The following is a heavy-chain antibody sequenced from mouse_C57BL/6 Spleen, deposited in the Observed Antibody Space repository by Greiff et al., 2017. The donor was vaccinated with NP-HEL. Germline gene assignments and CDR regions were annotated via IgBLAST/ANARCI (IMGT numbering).Heavy chain of an antibody. CDR3: ARGYYGNYVAMDY. Sequence: VKLMESGAELVKPGASVKISCKASGYAFSSYWMNWVKQRPGKGLEWIGQIYPGDGDTNYNGKFKGKATLTADKSSSTAYMQLSSLTSEDSAVYFCARGYYGNYVAMDYWGQGTSVTVSS. D-gene: IGHD2-1*01. V-gene: IGHV1-80*01. J-gene: IGHJ4*01. CDR2: IYPGDGDT. CDR1: GYAFSSYW.